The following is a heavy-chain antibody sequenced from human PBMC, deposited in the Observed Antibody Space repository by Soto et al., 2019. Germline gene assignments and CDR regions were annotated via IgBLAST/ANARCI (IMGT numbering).Heavy chain of an antibody. CDR2: IIPTVGMA. CDR1: GGTFSSNI. J-gene: IGHJ3*02. V-gene: IGHV1-69*02. Sequence: QVQLVQSGAEVKKPGSAVKVSCKASGGTFSSNIISWVRQAPGQGLEWMGRIIPTVGMANYAQKFQGRVTISGDKFTNTAYMELSSLKSEDSAVFFCVSRLLGYSSSWSTFDIWGQGTMVIVSS. CDR3: VSRLLGYSSSWSTFDI. D-gene: IGHD6-13*01.